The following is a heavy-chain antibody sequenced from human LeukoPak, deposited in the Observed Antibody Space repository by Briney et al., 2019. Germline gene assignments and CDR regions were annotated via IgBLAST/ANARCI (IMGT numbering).Heavy chain of an antibody. Sequence: SETLSLTCTVSGASLSSDDHYWTWIRQSPGKGLEWIGSIHPSGILYNNPSLESRLTISKDTSKNQFSLNLNSVTAADTAVYFCSRGLDSRKLGYWGQGTLVTVSS. D-gene: IGHD3-22*01. CDR2: IHPSGIL. V-gene: IGHV4-31*03. J-gene: IGHJ4*02. CDR1: GASLSSDDHY. CDR3: SRGLDSRKLGY.